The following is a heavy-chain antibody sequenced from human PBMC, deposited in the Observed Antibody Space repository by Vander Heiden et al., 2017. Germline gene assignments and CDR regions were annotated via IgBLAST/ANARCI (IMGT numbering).Heavy chain of an antibody. V-gene: IGHV4-39*01. CDR1: GGSISSSSYY. Sequence: QLKLQESGPGLVKPSETLSLTCTVPGGSISSSSYYWGWIRQPPGKGLEWIGSIYYSGSTYYNPSLKSRVTISVDTSKNQFSLKLSSVTAADTAVYYCARDEYSSSSLDYWGQGTLVTVSS. J-gene: IGHJ4*02. D-gene: IGHD6-6*01. CDR3: ARDEYSSSSLDY. CDR2: IYYSGST.